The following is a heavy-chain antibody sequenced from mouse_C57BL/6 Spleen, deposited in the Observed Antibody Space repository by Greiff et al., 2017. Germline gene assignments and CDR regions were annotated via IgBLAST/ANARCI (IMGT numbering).Heavy chain of an antibody. CDR2: IRNKANGYTT. CDR3: ARSHYGSPYFDY. V-gene: IGHV7-3*01. J-gene: IGHJ2*01. Sequence: EVKLVESGGGLVQPGGSLSLSCAASGFTFTDYYMSWVRQPPGKALEWLGFIRNKANGYTTEYSASVKGRFTISRDNSQSILYLQMNALRAEDSATYYCARSHYGSPYFDYWGQGTTLTVSS. D-gene: IGHD1-1*01. CDR1: GFTFTDYY.